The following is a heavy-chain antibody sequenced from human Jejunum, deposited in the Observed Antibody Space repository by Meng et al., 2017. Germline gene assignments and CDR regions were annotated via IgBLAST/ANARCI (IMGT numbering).Heavy chain of an antibody. CDR1: GDYISSSTYY. CDR3: ARGGYYSFDY. CDR2: IYHGGTT. V-gene: IGHV4-39*07. Sequence: QLHLQESGPGLVKPSETLSLICTGSGDYISSSTYYWVWIRQPPGQGLEWVGSIYHGGTTYYNAPLKSRVSISMDTSKNQFSLMLTSVTAADTAVYYCARGGYYSFDYWGQGTLVTVSS. J-gene: IGHJ4*02. D-gene: IGHD5-18*01.